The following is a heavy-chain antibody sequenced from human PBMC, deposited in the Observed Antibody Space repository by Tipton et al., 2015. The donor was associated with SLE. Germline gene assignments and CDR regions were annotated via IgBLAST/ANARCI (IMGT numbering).Heavy chain of an antibody. Sequence: LRLSCAVYGGSFSGYYWSWIRQPPGKGLEWIGELNHSGSTNYNPSLKSRVTISVDTSKIQFSLKLSSVTAADTAVYYCAPFYGSGSSHFDYWGQGTLVPVSS. J-gene: IGHJ4*02. V-gene: IGHV4-34*01. D-gene: IGHD3-10*01. CDR2: LNHSGST. CDR1: GGSFSGYY. CDR3: APFYGSGSSHFDY.